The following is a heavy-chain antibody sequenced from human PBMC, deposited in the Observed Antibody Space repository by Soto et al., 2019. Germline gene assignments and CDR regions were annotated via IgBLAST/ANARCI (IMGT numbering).Heavy chain of an antibody. CDR3: ARSRKNIVVVVAATSWFDP. D-gene: IGHD2-15*01. CDR1: GGSFSGYY. CDR2: INHSGST. Sequence: QVQLQQWGAGLLKPSETLSLTCAVYGGSFSGYYWSWIRQPPGKGLEWMGEINHSGSTNYNPSLKSGVTISVDTSKNQFSLKLSSVTAADTAVYYCARSRKNIVVVVAATSWFDPWGQGTLVTVSS. V-gene: IGHV4-34*01. J-gene: IGHJ5*02.